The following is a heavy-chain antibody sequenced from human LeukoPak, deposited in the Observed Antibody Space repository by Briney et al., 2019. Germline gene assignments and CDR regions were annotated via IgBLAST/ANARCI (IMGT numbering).Heavy chain of an antibody. Sequence: ASVKVSCKASGYTFTGYYMHWVRQAPGQGLEWMGIINPSGGSTSYAQKFQGRVTMTRDMSTSTVYMELSSLRSEDTAVYYCARGVVPAAVEWGYFDYWGQGTLVTVSS. J-gene: IGHJ4*02. D-gene: IGHD2-2*01. CDR3: ARGVVPAAVEWGYFDY. V-gene: IGHV1-46*01. CDR1: GYTFTGYY. CDR2: INPSGGST.